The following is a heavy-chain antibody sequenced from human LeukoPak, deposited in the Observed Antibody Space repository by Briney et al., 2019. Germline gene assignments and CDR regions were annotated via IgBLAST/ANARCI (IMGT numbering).Heavy chain of an antibody. J-gene: IGHJ6*02. D-gene: IGHD2-15*01. Sequence: GGSLRLSCAASGFTFSSYAMNWVRRPPGRGREWGSGISGSGGSTYYADSVKGRFIISRDNSKNTLHLQMNSLRAEDTAVYYCAKDRLIVVVGTAPGYYGMDVWGQGTTVTVSS. CDR2: ISGSGGST. CDR1: GFTFSSYA. V-gene: IGHV3-23*01. CDR3: AKDRLIVVVGTAPGYYGMDV.